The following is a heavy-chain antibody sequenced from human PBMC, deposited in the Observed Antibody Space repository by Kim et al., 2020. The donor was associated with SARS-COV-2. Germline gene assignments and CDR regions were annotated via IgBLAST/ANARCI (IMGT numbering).Heavy chain of an antibody. D-gene: IGHD3-9*01. CDR2: INHSGST. Sequence: SETLSLTCAVYGGSFSGYYLSWIRQPPGKGLEWIGEINHSGSTNYNPSLKSRVTISVDTSKNQFSLKLSSVTAADTAVYYCARKLRYFDWLFTDAFDIWGQGTMVTVSS. V-gene: IGHV4-34*01. J-gene: IGHJ3*02. CDR3: ARKLRYFDWLFTDAFDI. CDR1: GGSFSGYY.